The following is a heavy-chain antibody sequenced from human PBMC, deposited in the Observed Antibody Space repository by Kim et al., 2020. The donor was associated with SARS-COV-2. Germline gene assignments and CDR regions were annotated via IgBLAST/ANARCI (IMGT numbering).Heavy chain of an antibody. Sequence: GGSLRLSCAASGFTFSSYEMNWVRQAPGKGLEWGSYISSSGSTIYYAASVKGRFTISRDNAKNSLYLQMNSLRAEDTAVYYCASDQWQWLVDGYYYYGMDVWGQGTTVTVSS. J-gene: IGHJ6*02. CDR1: GFTFSSYE. D-gene: IGHD6-19*01. CDR3: ASDQWQWLVDGYYYYGMDV. V-gene: IGHV3-48*03. CDR2: ISSSGSTI.